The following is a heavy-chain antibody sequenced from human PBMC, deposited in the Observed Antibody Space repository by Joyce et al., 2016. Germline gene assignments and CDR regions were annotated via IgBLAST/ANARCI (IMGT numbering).Heavy chain of an antibody. J-gene: IGHJ4*02. CDR3: ASDKLSGYYYFDY. CDR2: IIPIFGTT. Sequence: QVQLVQSGPEVKKPGSSVKVSCKASGGTFSSYAISWVRQAPGQGLEWMGGIIPIFGTTKYTQKFQGRLTITADESTSTAYMELSSLRSEDTAVYDCASDKLSGYYYFDYWGQGSLVTVSS. CDR1: GGTFSSYA. D-gene: IGHD3-3*01. V-gene: IGHV1-69*01.